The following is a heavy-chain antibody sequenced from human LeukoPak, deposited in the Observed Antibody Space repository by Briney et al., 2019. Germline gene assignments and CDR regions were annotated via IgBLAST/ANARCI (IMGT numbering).Heavy chain of an antibody. CDR1: GYSFTSYD. D-gene: IGHD3-9*01. V-gene: IGHV1-8*03. CDR3: ARRVTYYDILTGYLYCFDF. CDR2: MNPNSGNT. Sequence: ASVTLSCNASGYSFTSYDINWVRHGHGQGLDWMGGMNPNSGNTGYAHKFQGRVTFTRNTSISTTYMELRSMRPRDSAMYYCARRVTYYDILTGYLYCFDFWGQGTLVTVSS. J-gene: IGHJ4*02.